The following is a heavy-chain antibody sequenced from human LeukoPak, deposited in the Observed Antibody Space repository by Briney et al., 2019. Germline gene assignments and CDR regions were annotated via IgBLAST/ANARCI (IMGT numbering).Heavy chain of an antibody. CDR2: ISSSSSYI. CDR1: GFTFSSYS. D-gene: IGHD3-10*01. CDR3: ARDYYGSGSYHY. V-gene: IGHV3-21*01. J-gene: IGHJ4*02. Sequence: GGSLRLSCAASGFTFSSYSMNWVRQAPGKGLEWVSSISSSSSYIYYADSVKGRFTISRDDAKNSLYLQMNSLRAEDTAVYYCARDYYGSGSYHYWGQGTLVTVSS.